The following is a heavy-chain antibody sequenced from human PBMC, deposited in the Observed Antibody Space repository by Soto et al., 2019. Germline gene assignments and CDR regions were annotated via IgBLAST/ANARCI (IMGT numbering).Heavy chain of an antibody. CDR3: ARVFMYDSSGYYYFDY. V-gene: IGHV4-30-2*01. CDR1: GGSISSGGYS. CDR2: IYHSGST. D-gene: IGHD3-22*01. J-gene: IGHJ4*02. Sequence: PSETLSLTCAVSGGSISSGGYSWSWIRQPPGKGLEWIGYIYHSGSTYYNPSLKSRVTISVDTSKNQFSLKLSSVTAADTAVYYCARVFMYDSSGYYYFDYWGQGTLVTVSS.